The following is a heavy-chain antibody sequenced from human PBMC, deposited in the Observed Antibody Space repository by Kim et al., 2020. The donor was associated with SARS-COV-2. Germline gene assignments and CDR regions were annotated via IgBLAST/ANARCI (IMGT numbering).Heavy chain of an antibody. CDR1: GFTFSSYD. V-gene: IGHV3-13*04. D-gene: IGHD3-3*01. J-gene: IGHJ3*02. Sequence: GGSLRLSCAASGFTFSSYDMHWVRQATGKGLEWVSAIGTAGDTYYPGSVKGRFTISRENAKNSLYLQMNSLRAGDTAVYYCARARSGGAFDIWGQGTMVTVSS. CDR2: IGTAGDT. CDR3: ARARSGGAFDI.